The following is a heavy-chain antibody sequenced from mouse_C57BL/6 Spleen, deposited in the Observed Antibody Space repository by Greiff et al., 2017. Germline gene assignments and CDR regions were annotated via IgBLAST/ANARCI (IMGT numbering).Heavy chain of an antibody. CDR2: ISSGSSTI. D-gene: IGHD2-4*01. J-gene: IGHJ3*01. CDR1: GFTFSDYG. CDR3: AIYYYYAWVAY. V-gene: IGHV5-17*01. Sequence: DVKLVESGGGLVKPGGSLKLSCAASGFTFSDYGMHWVRQAPEKGLEWVAYISSGSSTIYYADTVKGRFTISRDNAKNTLFLLMTILRSENTAMYYSAIYYYYAWVAYWGQGTLVTVSA.